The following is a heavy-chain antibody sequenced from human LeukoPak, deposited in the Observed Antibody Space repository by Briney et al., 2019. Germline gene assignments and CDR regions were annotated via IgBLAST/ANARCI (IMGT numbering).Heavy chain of an antibody. CDR3: ARDNWNYGSSMDV. Sequence: PSETLSLTCAVYGGSFSSYYWSWIRQPPGKGLEWIGYIYYSGSTNYNPSLKSRVTISVDTSKNQFSLKLSSVTAADTAVNYCARDNWNYGSSMDVWGQGTTVTVSS. D-gene: IGHD1-7*01. J-gene: IGHJ6*02. CDR1: GGSFSSYY. V-gene: IGHV4-59*01. CDR2: IYYSGST.